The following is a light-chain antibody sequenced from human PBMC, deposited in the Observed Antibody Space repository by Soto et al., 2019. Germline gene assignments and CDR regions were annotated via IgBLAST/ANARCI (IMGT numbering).Light chain of an antibody. CDR3: QQYGTSPPIT. Sequence: EIVLTQSPGTLSLSPGERATLFCRASQSVSSSYLAWYQQKPGQAPRLLIYGASSRATGIPDRFSGSGSGTDFTLTITRLEPADFAGYYCQQYGTSPPITFGQGTRLEIK. CDR2: GAS. V-gene: IGKV3-20*01. J-gene: IGKJ5*01. CDR1: QSVSSSY.